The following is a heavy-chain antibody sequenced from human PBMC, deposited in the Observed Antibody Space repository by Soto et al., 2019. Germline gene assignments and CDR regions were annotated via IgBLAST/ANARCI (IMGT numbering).Heavy chain of an antibody. V-gene: IGHV1-69*12. CDR1: GGTFSRYA. J-gene: IGHJ6*02. CDR2: IIPIFGTA. CDR3: ARSPRRFDFDYGMDV. D-gene: IGHD3-10*01. Sequence: QVQLVQSGAEVKKPGSSVKVSCKASGGTFSRYAISWVRQAPGQGLEWMGGIIPIFGTANYAQKFQGRVTITADESSSTDYMELSSLRSEDTAVYYCARSPRRFDFDYGMDVWGQGTTVTVSS.